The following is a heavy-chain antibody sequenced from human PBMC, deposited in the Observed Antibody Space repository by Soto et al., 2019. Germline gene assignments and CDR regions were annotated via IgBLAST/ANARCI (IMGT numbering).Heavy chain of an antibody. Sequence: SETLSLTCAVYGGSFSGYYWSWIRQPPGKGLEWIGEINHSGRTNYKPSLKSRVTISLDTSKNQFSLKLSSVTAADTSVYYCASAISIVGAFDYWGQGTLVTVSS. V-gene: IGHV4-34*01. J-gene: IGHJ4*02. CDR2: INHSGRT. CDR3: ASAISIVGAFDY. D-gene: IGHD1-26*01. CDR1: GGSFSGYY.